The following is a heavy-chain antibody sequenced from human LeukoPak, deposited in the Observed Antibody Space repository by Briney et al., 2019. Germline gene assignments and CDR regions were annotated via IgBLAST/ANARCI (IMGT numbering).Heavy chain of an antibody. D-gene: IGHD6-6*01. V-gene: IGHV3-30*01. J-gene: IGHJ5*02. CDR1: GFTFSSYA. CDR3: ERAVAARSWFDP. Sequence: GRSLRLSCAASGFTFSSYAMHWVRQAPGKGLEWVAVISYDGSNKYYAGSVKGRFTISRDNSKNTLYLQMNSLRAEDTAVYYCERAVAARSWFDPWGQGTLVTVSS. CDR2: ISYDGSNK.